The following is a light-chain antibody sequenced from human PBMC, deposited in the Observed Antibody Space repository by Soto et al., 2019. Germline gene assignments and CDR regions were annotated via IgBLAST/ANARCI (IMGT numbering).Light chain of an antibody. J-gene: IGKJ1*01. Sequence: DIQMTQGPSTLSASAGYRFTITCGASQSISSWLAWYQQKPGKAPKVLIYDASSLESGVPSRFSGSGSGTEFSLTISSLQPDDFATYYCQQYNSYSEAFGQGTKVDIK. CDR2: DAS. CDR1: QSISSW. V-gene: IGKV1-5*01. CDR3: QQYNSYSEA.